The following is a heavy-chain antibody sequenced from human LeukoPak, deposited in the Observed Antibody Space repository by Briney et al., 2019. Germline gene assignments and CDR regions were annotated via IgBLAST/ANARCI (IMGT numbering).Heavy chain of an antibody. Sequence: ASVKVSCNATGYTFTNFGISWVRQAPGQGLEWMGWINTYNGKTNYAEKLQGRVSMTTDTSTETTYMELRSLRSDDTAVYYCARGLTGMMDSDFWGQGTLVTVSS. J-gene: IGHJ4*02. CDR2: INTYNGKT. D-gene: IGHD7-27*01. CDR1: GYTFTNFG. CDR3: ARGLTGMMDSDF. V-gene: IGHV1-18*01.